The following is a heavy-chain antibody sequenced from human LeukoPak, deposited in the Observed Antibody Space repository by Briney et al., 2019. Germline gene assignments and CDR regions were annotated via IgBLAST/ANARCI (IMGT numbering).Heavy chain of an antibody. CDR3: ARASNRNSISLDY. V-gene: IGHV3-74*01. D-gene: IGHD1-7*01. Sequence: GGSLRLSCAASGFTFSSYWMHWVRQAPGKGLVWVSRLNSDGSSTSYADSVKGRFAISRDNAETTLHLQMNNLSAEDTAVYYCARASNRNSISLDYWGQGALVTVSS. CDR1: GFTFSSYW. CDR2: LNSDGSST. J-gene: IGHJ4*02.